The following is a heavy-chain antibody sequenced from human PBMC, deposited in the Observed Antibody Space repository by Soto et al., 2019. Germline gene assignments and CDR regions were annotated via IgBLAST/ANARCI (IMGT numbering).Heavy chain of an antibody. J-gene: IGHJ6*02. D-gene: IGHD3-3*01. CDR3: ARDSGYDFWSGYLNYYYGMDV. V-gene: IGHV4-4*02. CDR1: GGSISSSNW. Sequence: PSETLSLTCAVSGGSISSSNWWSWVRQPPGKGLEWIGEIYHSGSTNYNPSLKSRVTISVDKSKNQFSLKLSSVTAADTAVYYCARDSGYDFWSGYLNYYYGMDVWGQGTTVTVS. CDR2: IYHSGST.